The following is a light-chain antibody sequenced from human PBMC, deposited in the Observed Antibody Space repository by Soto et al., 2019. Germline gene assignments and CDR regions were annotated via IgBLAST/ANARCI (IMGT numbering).Light chain of an antibody. J-gene: IGKJ1*01. Sequence: AIQMTQSPSSLSASVVDRVTITCRASQGIRNDLGWYQQQPGKAPKLLIYAASSLQSGVPSRFSGSGSGTDFTLTISSLQPEDFATYYCLQAYNYPWTFGQGTKVEVK. V-gene: IGKV1-6*01. CDR2: AAS. CDR1: QGIRND. CDR3: LQAYNYPWT.